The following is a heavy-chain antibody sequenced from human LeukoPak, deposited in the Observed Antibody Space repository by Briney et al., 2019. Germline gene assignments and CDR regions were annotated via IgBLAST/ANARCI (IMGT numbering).Heavy chain of an antibody. CDR2: ISGYNGNT. J-gene: IGHJ4*02. Sequence: ASVKVSCKASGYTFTSSDISWVRQAPGQGLECMGWISGYNGNTNYAQNLQGRVTMTTDTSTSTAYMELRSLRSDDTAVYYCARDREYSSSLSWDYWGQGTLVTVSS. V-gene: IGHV1-18*01. D-gene: IGHD6-6*01. CDR3: ARDREYSSSLSWDY. CDR1: GYTFTSSD.